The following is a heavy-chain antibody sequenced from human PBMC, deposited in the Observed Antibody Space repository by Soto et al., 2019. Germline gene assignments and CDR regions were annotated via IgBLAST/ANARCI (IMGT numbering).Heavy chain of an antibody. CDR3: VRKYPGTRPFDY. J-gene: IGHJ4*01. Sequence: SETLSLTCSVSDGSLSSGGYYWSWIRQPPGKGLEWIGFIHGGGSTLYSPSLKSRLSISIETSERQFSLKLSSVTAADTAVYYCVRKYPGTRPFDYWGQGTLVTVSS. CDR2: IHGGGST. CDR1: DGSLSSGGYY. V-gene: IGHV4-31*03. D-gene: IGHD2-2*01.